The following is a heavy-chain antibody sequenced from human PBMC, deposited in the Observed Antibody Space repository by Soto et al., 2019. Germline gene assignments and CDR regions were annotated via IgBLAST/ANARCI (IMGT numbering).Heavy chain of an antibody. CDR2: IWYDGSNK. CDR1: GFTFSSYG. D-gene: IGHD3-3*01. V-gene: IGHV3-33*01. CDR3: ARDRMKGTTIFGVVIPRFDP. J-gene: IGHJ5*02. Sequence: QVQLVESGGGVVQPGRSLRLSCAASGFTFSSYGMHWVRQAPGKGLEWVAVIWYDGSNKYYADSVKGRFTISRDNSKNTLYLQMNSLRAEDTAVYYCARDRMKGTTIFGVVIPRFDPWGQGTLVTVSS.